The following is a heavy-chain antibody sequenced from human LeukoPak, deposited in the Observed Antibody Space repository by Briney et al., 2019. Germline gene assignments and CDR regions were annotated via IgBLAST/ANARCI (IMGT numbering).Heavy chain of an antibody. D-gene: IGHD2-15*01. Sequence: PGGSLRLSCAASGFTFSSYSTNSVRQAPGKGLEWVSSISSSSSYKYYADPVKGGFTISRDKAKNSLYMQMNRLRAEDTAVYYCARDRHRKLYCSGGSCYDFDYWGQGTLVTVSS. CDR3: ARDRHRKLYCSGGSCYDFDY. V-gene: IGHV3-21*01. J-gene: IGHJ4*02. CDR1: GFTFSSYS. CDR2: ISSSSSYK.